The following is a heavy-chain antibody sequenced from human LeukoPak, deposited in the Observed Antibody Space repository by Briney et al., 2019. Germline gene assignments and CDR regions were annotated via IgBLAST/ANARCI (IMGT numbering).Heavy chain of an antibody. CDR3: VSFYETY. CDR2: ISWNSGSI. D-gene: IGHD2/OR15-2a*01. CDR1: GFTFDDYV. J-gene: IGHJ4*02. V-gene: IGHV3-9*01. Sequence: GGSLRLSCAASGFTFDDYVMHWVRQAPGKGLEWVSGISWNSGSIGYADSVKGRFTISRDNAKNTVYLQMNSLRAEDTAVYYCVSFYETYWGRGTLVTVSS.